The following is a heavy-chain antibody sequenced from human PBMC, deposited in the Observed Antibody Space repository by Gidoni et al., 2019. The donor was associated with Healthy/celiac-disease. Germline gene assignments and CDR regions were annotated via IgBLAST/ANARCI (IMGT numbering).Heavy chain of an antibody. CDR3: ARDQGQIVVVGLLRN. CDR2: INAGNGNT. Sequence: QVQLVQSGAEVKKPGASVKVSCKASGYTFTSYAMHWVRQAPGQRLEWMGWINAGNGNTKYSQKFQGRVTITRDTSASTAYMELSSLRSEDTAVYYCARDQGQIVVVGLLRNWGQGTLVTVSS. D-gene: IGHD2-21*01. J-gene: IGHJ4*02. CDR1: GYTFTSYA. V-gene: IGHV1-3*01.